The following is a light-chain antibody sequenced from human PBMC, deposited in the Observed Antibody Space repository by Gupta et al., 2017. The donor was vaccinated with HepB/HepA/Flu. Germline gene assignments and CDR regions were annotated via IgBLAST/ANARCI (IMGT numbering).Light chain of an antibody. CDR3: SSFTGNNNYV. CDR1: SSDIGVYNY. V-gene: IGLV2-8*01. J-gene: IGLJ1*01. Sequence: SALTQPPSATGSPGQSVTISCTGTSSDIGVYNYVSCYQQRPGKAPKLIIYEVTKRPSGVPDRFSGSKAANTASLTVSGLQAEDEADYYCSSFTGNNNYVFGTGTQVTVL. CDR2: EVT.